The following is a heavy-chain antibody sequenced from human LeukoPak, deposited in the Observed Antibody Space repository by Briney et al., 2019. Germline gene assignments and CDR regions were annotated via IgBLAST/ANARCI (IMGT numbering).Heavy chain of an antibody. CDR1: GYTFTSYG. D-gene: IGHD2-2*01. CDR2: ISAYNGNT. J-gene: IGHJ3*02. Sequence: ASVKVSCKASGYTFTSYGISWVRQAPGQGLEWMGWISAYNGNTNYAQKLQGRVTITTDTSTSTAYMELRSLRSDDTAVYYCARGSGVIVVVPAAKRSRDAFDIWGQGTMVTVSS. CDR3: ARGSGVIVVVPAAKRSRDAFDI. V-gene: IGHV1-18*01.